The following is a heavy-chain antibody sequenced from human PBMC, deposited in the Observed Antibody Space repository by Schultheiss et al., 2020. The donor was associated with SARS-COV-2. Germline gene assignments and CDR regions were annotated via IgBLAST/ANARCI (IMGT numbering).Heavy chain of an antibody. CDR2: ISSSSSSI. D-gene: IGHD3-3*01. CDR3: ARSARDDFWSGYIGNGVDA. V-gene: IGHV3-21*01. J-gene: IGHJ6*02. CDR1: GFTFSSYA. Sequence: GGSLRLSCAASGFTFSSYAMHWVRQAPGKGLEWVSSISSSSSSIYYADSMKGRFTTSRDNAKKSVYLEMNSLRAEDTAVYYCARSARDDFWSGYIGNGVDAWGQGTTVTVSS.